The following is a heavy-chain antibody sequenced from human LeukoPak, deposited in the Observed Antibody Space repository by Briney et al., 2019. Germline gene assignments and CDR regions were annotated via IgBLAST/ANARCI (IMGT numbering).Heavy chain of an antibody. V-gene: IGHV3-23*01. CDR1: GFTFSSYA. Sequence: PGGSLRLSCVASGFTFSSYAMSWVRQAPGKGLEWVSSISDTADKTYYADSVEGRFTISRDNSKNTLFLQMNSLRAEDTAVYYCAKDRQLLFYWFDPWGQGALVTVSS. D-gene: IGHD2-21*01. J-gene: IGHJ5*02. CDR3: AKDRQLLFYWFDP. CDR2: ISDTADKT.